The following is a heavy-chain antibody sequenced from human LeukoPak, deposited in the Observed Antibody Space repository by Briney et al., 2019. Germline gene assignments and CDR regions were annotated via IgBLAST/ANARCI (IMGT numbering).Heavy chain of an antibody. CDR2: INPNSGVT. CDR3: SREDY. CDR1: GYTFTDYY. J-gene: IGHJ4*02. Sequence: ASQKVSCKASGYTFTDYYLHWVRQAPGRGLEWVGWINPNSGVTNYAQKFQGRVSMTSDTSISTVYMELSRLRSDDTAVYYCSREDYWGQGTLVTVSS. V-gene: IGHV1-2*02.